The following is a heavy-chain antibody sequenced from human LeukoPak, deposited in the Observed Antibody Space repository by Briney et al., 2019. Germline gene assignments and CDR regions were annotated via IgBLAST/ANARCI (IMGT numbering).Heavy chain of an antibody. J-gene: IGHJ4*02. CDR2: IKQDGSEK. D-gene: IGHD3-22*01. CDR1: GFPFSSYW. V-gene: IGHV3-7*03. Sequence: GGSLRLSCVASGFPFSSYWMTWVRQAPGKGLEWVANIKQDGSEKYYVDSVKGRFTISRDNAKNSLYLQMNSLRAEDTAVYYCAANYYDSSGFPPSFDYWGQGTLVTVPS. CDR3: AANYYDSSGFPPSFDY.